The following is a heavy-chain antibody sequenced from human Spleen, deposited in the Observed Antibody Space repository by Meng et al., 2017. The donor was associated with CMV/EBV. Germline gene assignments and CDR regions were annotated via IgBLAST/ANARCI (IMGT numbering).Heavy chain of an antibody. CDR1: GVG. Sequence: GVGVGWRRQGRGEARGWVARSYGDEEKRYSPSLKSRLTITKDTSKNQVVLTMTNMDPVDTATYYCAHRLVGDLTGFDYWGQGTLVTVSS. J-gene: IGHJ4*02. CDR3: AHRLVGDLTGFDY. CDR2: SYGDEEK. V-gene: IGHV2-5*02. D-gene: IGHD3-16*01.